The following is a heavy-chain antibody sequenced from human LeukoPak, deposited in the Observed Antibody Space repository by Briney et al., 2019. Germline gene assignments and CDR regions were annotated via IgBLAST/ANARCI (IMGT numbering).Heavy chain of an antibody. Sequence: ASVKVSCKASGYTFTSYGISWVRQAPGQGLEWMGWISAYNGNTNYAQKLQGRVTMTTDTSTSTACMELRSLRSDDTAVYYCARDHLAAAGYNWFDPWGQGTLVTVSS. CDR3: ARDHLAAAGYNWFDP. CDR2: ISAYNGNT. J-gene: IGHJ5*02. V-gene: IGHV1-18*01. D-gene: IGHD6-13*01. CDR1: GYTFTSYG.